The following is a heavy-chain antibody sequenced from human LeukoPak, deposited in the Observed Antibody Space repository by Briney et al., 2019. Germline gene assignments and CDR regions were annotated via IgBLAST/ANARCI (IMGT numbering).Heavy chain of an antibody. CDR2: ISGSGGST. D-gene: IGHD1-26*01. CDR3: AKSSTYSGSLIDY. J-gene: IGHJ4*02. CDR1: GFTFSSYA. V-gene: IGHV3-23*01. Sequence: GGSLRLSCAASGFTFSSYAMSWVRQAPGKGLEWVTSISGSGGSTYYADSVKGRFTISRDNSKNTLYLQVNSLRAEDTAVYYCAKSSTYSGSLIDYWGQGTLVSVSS.